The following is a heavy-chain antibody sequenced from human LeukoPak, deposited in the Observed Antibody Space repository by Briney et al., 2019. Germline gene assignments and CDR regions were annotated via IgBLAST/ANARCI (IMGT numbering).Heavy chain of an antibody. V-gene: IGHV3-7*01. CDR3: ARVGGSKACDY. J-gene: IGHJ4*02. Sequence: GGSLRLSCAASGFTFSSYWMSWVRQAPGKGLEWVANIKQDGSEKYYVDSVKGRFTISRDNAKNSLYLQMNSLRAEDTAAYYCARVGGSKACDYWGQGTLVTVSS. CDR2: IKQDGSEK. CDR1: GFTFSSYW.